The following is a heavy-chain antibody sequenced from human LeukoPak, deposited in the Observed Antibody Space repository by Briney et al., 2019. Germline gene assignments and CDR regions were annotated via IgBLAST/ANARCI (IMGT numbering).Heavy chain of an antibody. J-gene: IGHJ4*02. V-gene: IGHV1-18*01. Sequence: ASVKVSCKASGYSFNSYGFTWVRQAPGQGLEWMGWISAFNRQTRYGRKFQGRVTLTTDTSTNTAYMELRSLISGDTATYYCARAQYHYEDSGQSFFDYWGQGSLVTVSP. CDR2: ISAFNRQT. D-gene: IGHD3-22*01. CDR3: ARAQYHYEDSGQSFFDY. CDR1: GYSFNSYG.